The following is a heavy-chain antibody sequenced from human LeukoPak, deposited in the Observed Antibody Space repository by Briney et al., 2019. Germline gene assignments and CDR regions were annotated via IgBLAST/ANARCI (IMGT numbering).Heavy chain of an antibody. J-gene: IGHJ4*02. Sequence: GGSLRLSCVASGFIFNNFWMSWVRQAPGKGLEWVANIQQDGSEKHYVDSVRGRFTVSRDNAKNSLYLQMNSLRVEDTAVYYCARDYYYDSTEDNWGQGTLVTVSS. CDR2: IQQDGSEK. CDR3: ARDYYYDSTEDN. D-gene: IGHD3-22*01. V-gene: IGHV3-7*03. CDR1: GFIFNNFW.